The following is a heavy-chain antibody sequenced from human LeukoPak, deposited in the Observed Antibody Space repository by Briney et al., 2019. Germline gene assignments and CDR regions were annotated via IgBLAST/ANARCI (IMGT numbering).Heavy chain of an antibody. CDR3: AASLDTAMDY. V-gene: IGHV4-59*01. D-gene: IGHD5-18*01. Sequence: SQTLPLTCTVSGGSISSYYWSWIRQPPGKGLEWIGYIYYSGSTNYNPSLKSRVTISVDTSKNQFSLKLSSVTAADTAVYYCAASLDTAMDYWGQGTLVTVSS. CDR2: IYYSGST. J-gene: IGHJ4*02. CDR1: GGSISSYY.